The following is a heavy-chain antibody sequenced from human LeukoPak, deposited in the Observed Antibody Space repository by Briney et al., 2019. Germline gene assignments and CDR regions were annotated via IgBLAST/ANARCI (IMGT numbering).Heavy chain of an antibody. CDR3: ARVFVFDWSIDP. V-gene: IGHV1-69*13. D-gene: IGHD3-9*01. Sequence: GASVKVSCEASGGTFSSYAISWVRQAPGQGLEWMGGIIPIFGTANYAQKFQGRVTITADESTSTAYMELSSLRSEDTAVYYCARVFVFDWSIDPWGQGTLVTVSS. CDR1: GGTFSSYA. J-gene: IGHJ5*02. CDR2: IIPIFGTA.